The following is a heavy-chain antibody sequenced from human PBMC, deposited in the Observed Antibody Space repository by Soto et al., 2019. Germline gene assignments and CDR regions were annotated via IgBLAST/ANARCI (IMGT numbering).Heavy chain of an antibody. CDR3: ARAFRYYDSSGYYYNGAFDI. J-gene: IGHJ3*02. CDR1: GFTFSSYD. CDR2: IGTAGDT. V-gene: IGHV3-13*01. D-gene: IGHD3-22*01. Sequence: EVQLVESGGGLVQPGGSLRLSCAASGFTFSSYDMHWVRQATGKGLEWVSAIGTAGDTYYPGSVKGRFTISRENAKNSLYLQMNRLRAGDTAVYYCARAFRYYDSSGYYYNGAFDIWGQGTMVTVSS.